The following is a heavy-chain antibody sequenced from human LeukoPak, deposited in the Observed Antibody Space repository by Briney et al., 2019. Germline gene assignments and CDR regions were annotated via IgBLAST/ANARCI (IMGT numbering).Heavy chain of an antibody. CDR3: ARGLSAIVH. V-gene: IGHV4-34*01. CDR1: GGSFSGYY. Sequence: PSETLSLTCAVYGGSFSGYYWSWTRQPPGKGPEWIGEINHSGSTNYNPSLKSRVTISVDTSKNQFSLKLSSVTAADTAVYYCARGLSAIVHWGQGTLVTVSS. J-gene: IGHJ4*02. CDR2: INHSGST. D-gene: IGHD2-21*02.